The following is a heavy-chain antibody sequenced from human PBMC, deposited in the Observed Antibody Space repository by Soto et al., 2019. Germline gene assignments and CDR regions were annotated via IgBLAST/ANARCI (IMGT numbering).Heavy chain of an antibody. D-gene: IGHD3-10*01. CDR3: ARSVRGVVNTGIDY. V-gene: IGHV3-30*04. CDR1: GFTFSTYA. CDR2: ISFDGSSE. Sequence: PGGSLRLSCVVSGFTFSTYAMYWVRRAPGKGLEWVALISFDGSSEYYADSVKGRFTISRDNSKDTLYLQMNSLRAEDTAVFYCARSVRGVVNTGIDYWGQGTLVTVSS. J-gene: IGHJ4*02.